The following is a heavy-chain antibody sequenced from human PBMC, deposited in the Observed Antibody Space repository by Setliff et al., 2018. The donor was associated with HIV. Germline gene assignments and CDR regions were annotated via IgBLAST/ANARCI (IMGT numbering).Heavy chain of an antibody. D-gene: IGHD3-16*01. J-gene: IGHJ4*02. Sequence: TLSLTCIVSGGSISSSSFYWGWIRQPPGKGLEWIGSIHYSEGTYYNESLKSRVTISVATSKKQFSLKLTSVTAADTSLYYCARHQYVAGLIDSWGQGTLVTVSS. CDR1: GGSISSSSFY. CDR2: IHYSEGT. CDR3: ARHQYVAGLIDS. V-gene: IGHV4-39*01.